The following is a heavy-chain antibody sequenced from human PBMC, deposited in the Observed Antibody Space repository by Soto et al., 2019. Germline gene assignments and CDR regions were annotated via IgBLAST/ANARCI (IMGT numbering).Heavy chain of an antibody. Sequence: QVHLVQSGVEAKTPGASVKVSCQASGYTFFTYDISWVRQAPGQGLEWMGWISTYSGDTKYAQKFQGRVTMTTATATTTAYLALRSLRSDDTAVYYCARHHGPTTSENWFDPWGQGTLVTVSS. V-gene: IGHV1-18*01. D-gene: IGHD5-12*01. J-gene: IGHJ5*02. CDR2: ISTYSGDT. CDR1: GYTFFTYD. CDR3: ARHHGPTTSENWFDP.